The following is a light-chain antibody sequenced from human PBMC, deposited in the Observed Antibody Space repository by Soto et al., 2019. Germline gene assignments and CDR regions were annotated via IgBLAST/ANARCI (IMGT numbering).Light chain of an antibody. V-gene: IGLV2-14*01. CDR3: GSYAKSDTGV. CDR1: SSDVGGYGY. CDR2: EVI. Sequence: QSALTQPAAVSGSPGQSITISCTGSSSDVGGYGYVSWYQQYPGKAPKLMIYEVINRPSGVSNRFSGSKSGNTASLTSSGVQAEDEAGDYCGSYAKSDTGVFGGGTKLTVL. J-gene: IGLJ3*02.